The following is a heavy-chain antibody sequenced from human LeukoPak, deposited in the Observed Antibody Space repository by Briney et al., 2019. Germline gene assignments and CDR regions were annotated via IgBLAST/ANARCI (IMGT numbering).Heavy chain of an antibody. CDR1: GFTFSSYE. Sequence: GGSLRLSCAAPGFTFSSYEMNWVRQAPGKGLEWVSYISSSGSTIYYADSVKGRFTISRDNAKNSLYLQMNSLRAEDTAVYYCARGALNSGYDSGATIFDYWGQGTLVTVSS. D-gene: IGHD5-12*01. CDR3: ARGALNSGYDSGATIFDY. J-gene: IGHJ4*02. CDR2: ISSSGSTI. V-gene: IGHV3-48*03.